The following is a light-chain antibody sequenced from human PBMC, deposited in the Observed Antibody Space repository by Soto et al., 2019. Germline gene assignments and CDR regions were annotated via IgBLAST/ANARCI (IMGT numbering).Light chain of an antibody. Sequence: DIQMTQSPSSLSASVGDSLTITCQASQDISNYLNWYQQKPGKAPKLLLFDASNLETGVPPRFSGRGSGTDFTFTISGLQPEDIATYYCQQYINLPFTFGPGTTVNI. CDR1: QDISNY. CDR3: QQYINLPFT. CDR2: DAS. J-gene: IGKJ3*01. V-gene: IGKV1-33*01.